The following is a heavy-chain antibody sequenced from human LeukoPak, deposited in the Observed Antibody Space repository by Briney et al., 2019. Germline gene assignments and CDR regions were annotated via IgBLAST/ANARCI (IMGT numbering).Heavy chain of an antibody. Sequence: GGSLRLSCAASGFGLSSYNMNWVRQAPGMGLEWVSYISSNSENVFYGDSVQGRFTISRDNAENSLFLQMNSLRAEDTAVYYCARESGFNGNFDAFDIWGQGTVVTVSS. J-gene: IGHJ3*02. CDR3: ARESGFNGNFDAFDI. CDR2: ISSNSENV. V-gene: IGHV3-21*06. CDR1: GFGLSSYN. D-gene: IGHD4-23*01.